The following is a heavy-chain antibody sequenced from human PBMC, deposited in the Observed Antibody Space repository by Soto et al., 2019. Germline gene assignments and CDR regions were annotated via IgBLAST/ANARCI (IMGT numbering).Heavy chain of an antibody. Sequence: EVQLVESGGGLVQPAGSLRLSCAASGFTFSDHYMDWVRQAPGKGLEWVGRIKNKANSYTTEYAAPMKGRITIARAGSNYTVFMKLKRLKTDVTALYYCTRMRLSSSRSSYYWGRRILVTVSS. J-gene: IGHJ4*02. CDR3: TRMRLSSSRSSYY. CDR2: IKNKANSYTT. CDR1: GFTFSDHY. D-gene: IGHD6-13*01. V-gene: IGHV3-72*01.